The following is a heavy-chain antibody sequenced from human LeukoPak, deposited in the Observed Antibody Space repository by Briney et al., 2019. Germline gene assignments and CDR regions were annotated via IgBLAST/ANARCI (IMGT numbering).Heavy chain of an antibody. J-gene: IGHJ3*02. CDR1: GFTFRSFA. CDR3: AKDGGPGRGAFDI. CDR2: ISGNGDST. V-gene: IGHV3-23*01. D-gene: IGHD1-26*01. Sequence: GGSLRLSCAASGFTFRSFAMNWVRQAPGKGLEWVSFISGNGDSTYYTDSMKGRFTVSRDNSKTTLYLQMSSLRIEDTAVYYCAKDGGPGRGAFDIWDQGTMVTVSS.